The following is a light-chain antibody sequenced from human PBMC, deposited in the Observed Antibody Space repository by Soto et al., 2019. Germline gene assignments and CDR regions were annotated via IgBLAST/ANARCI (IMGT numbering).Light chain of an antibody. Sequence: DIQMTQSPSSLSASVGDRVTITCLASQDISNYLNWYQQKPGKAPKLLIYDASNLETGVPSRFSGSGSGTDFTFTISSLQPEDIATYYCQQYDNLPPELTFGGGTKVEIK. CDR1: QDISNY. J-gene: IGKJ4*01. CDR3: QQYDNLPPELT. V-gene: IGKV1-33*01. CDR2: DAS.